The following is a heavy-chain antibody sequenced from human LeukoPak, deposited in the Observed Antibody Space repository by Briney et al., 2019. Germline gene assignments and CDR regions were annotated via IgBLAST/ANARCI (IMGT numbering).Heavy chain of an antibody. Sequence: PGGSLRLSCAASGFTFSNYGMHWVRQAPGKGLEWVAVLSYDGGEEYYADSVKGRFTISRDNSRNTLYLQMNSLRAEDTAVYYCANPQSRGYDYLDYWGQGTLVTVSS. CDR2: LSYDGGEE. V-gene: IGHV3-30*18. CDR3: ANPQSRGYDYLDY. D-gene: IGHD5-12*01. CDR1: GFTFSNYG. J-gene: IGHJ4*02.